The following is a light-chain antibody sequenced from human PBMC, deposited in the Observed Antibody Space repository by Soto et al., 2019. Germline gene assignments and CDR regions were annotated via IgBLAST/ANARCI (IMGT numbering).Light chain of an antibody. J-gene: IGLJ2*01. CDR3: SSYAGNSYVV. Sequence: QSALTQTASVSGSPGQSITISCNGTSNDIGTYKSVSWYQQVPGKAPKLVIYEVTERPSGVSDRFSASKSGNTASLTISGLQSEDEADYYCSSYAGNSYVVFGGGTKLTVL. CDR2: EVT. V-gene: IGLV2-23*02. CDR1: SNDIGTYKS.